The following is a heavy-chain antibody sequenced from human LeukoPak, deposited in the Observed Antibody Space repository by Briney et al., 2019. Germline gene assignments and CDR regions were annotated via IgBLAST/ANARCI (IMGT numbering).Heavy chain of an antibody. CDR1: GYTFTSYD. CDR3: ARGLRGNWNDPMDYYYYMDV. CDR2: MNSNSGNT. V-gene: IGHV1-8*01. J-gene: IGHJ6*03. D-gene: IGHD1-1*01. Sequence: ASVKVSCKASGYTFTSYDINWVRQATGQGLEWMGWMNSNSGNTGYAQKFQGRVTMTRNTSISTAYMELSSLRSEDTAVYYCARGLRGNWNDPMDYYYYMDVWGKGTTVTVSS.